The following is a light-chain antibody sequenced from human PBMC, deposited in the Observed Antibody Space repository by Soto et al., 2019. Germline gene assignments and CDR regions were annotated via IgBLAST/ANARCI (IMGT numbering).Light chain of an antibody. Sequence: DMEMTQSPSSLSASVGDRVTITCRASQSISNYLNWYQHKPGKVPKLLIYAASSLPSGVPTRFSGSGSGTDFTLTINSLQPEDFATYYCQQSYGTPITFGGGTKIEIK. CDR2: AAS. V-gene: IGKV1-39*01. J-gene: IGKJ4*01. CDR3: QQSYGTPIT. CDR1: QSISNY.